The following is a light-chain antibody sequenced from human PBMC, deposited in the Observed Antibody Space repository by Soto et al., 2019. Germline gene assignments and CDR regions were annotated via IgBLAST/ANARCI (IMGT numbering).Light chain of an antibody. CDR2: GAS. V-gene: IGKV1-9*01. J-gene: IGKJ4*01. CDR1: QDIDIY. CDR3: QQLHSFYLT. Sequence: IQLTQSPSSLSASIGDRVTITCRASQDIDIYLAWYQQKSAEAPRLLIYGASTLESGVPSRVSGSRSGSDFSPSVRRVQPEDFATYYCQQLHSFYLTCVGGSKVDMK.